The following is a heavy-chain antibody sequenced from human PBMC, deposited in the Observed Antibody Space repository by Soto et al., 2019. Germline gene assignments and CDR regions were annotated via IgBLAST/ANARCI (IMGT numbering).Heavy chain of an antibody. Sequence: GGSLRLSCAASGFTFSSYSMNWVRQAPGKGLEWVSSISSSSSYIYYADSVKGRFTISRDNAKNSLYLQMNSLRAEDTAVYYCARDLVPVGFPPTDYYYGMDVWGQGTTVTVSS. CDR3: ARDLVPVGFPPTDYYYGMDV. D-gene: IGHD6-6*01. V-gene: IGHV3-21*01. CDR2: ISSSSSYI. J-gene: IGHJ6*02. CDR1: GFTFSSYS.